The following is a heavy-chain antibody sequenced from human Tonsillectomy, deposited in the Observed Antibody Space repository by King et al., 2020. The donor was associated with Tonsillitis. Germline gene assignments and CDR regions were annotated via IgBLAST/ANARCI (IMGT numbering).Heavy chain of an antibody. CDR3: ARVKGTTDYYYYYMDV. V-gene: IGHV4-4*07. CDR2: IYTSGST. D-gene: IGHD1-1*01. J-gene: IGHJ6*03. CDR1: TGSITSYY. Sequence: VQLQESGPGLVKPSETLSLTCTVSTGSITSYYWTWIRQPAGKGLAWIGRIYTSGSTNYNPSLKSRVTMSVDTSKSQFSLKLSSVTAADTAVYYCARVKGTTDYYYYYMDVWGKGTTVTVSS.